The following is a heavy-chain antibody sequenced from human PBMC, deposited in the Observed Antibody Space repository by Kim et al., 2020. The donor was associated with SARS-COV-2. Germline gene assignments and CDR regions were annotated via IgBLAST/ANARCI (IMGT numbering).Heavy chain of an antibody. D-gene: IGHD1-26*01. CDR2: ISYDGNNK. V-gene: IGHV3-30*18. CDR3: AKDQYSGSYGQTGYYDMDV. Sequence: GGSLRLSCAAPGFTFSNYGMHWVRQAPGKGLEWVAVISYDGNNKYYADSVKGRFTISRDNSKNTLYLQMNSLRAEDTAVYYCAKDQYSGSYGQTGYYDMDVWGQGTTVTVSS. J-gene: IGHJ6*02. CDR1: GFTFSNYG.